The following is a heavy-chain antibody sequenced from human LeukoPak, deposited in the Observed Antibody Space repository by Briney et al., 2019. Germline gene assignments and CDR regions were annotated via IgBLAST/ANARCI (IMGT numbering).Heavy chain of an antibody. CDR3: AREQTSYLDY. V-gene: IGHV3-30*14. CDR2: ISSDGNNK. J-gene: IGHJ4*02. Sequence: GGSLRLSCAVSGFTFSTYTMHWVRQAPGKGLEWVALISSDGNNKDYADSLKGRFTVSRGNSKNMLYLQMNSLRAEDTAVYYCAREQTSYLDYWGQGTLVSVSS. CDR1: GFTFSTYT.